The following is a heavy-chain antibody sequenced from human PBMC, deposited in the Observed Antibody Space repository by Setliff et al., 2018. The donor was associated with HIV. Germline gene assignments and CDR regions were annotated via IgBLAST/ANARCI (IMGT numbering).Heavy chain of an antibody. Sequence: ASVKVSCKASGFTFTGYYLHWVRQAPGKGLAWMGGFDPDDGETVYAQQFQGRVTITADESKSTAYMELSSLRYEDTAVYYCARAYRPRALDIWGQGTMVTVSS. D-gene: IGHD1-26*01. CDR1: GFTFTGYY. J-gene: IGHJ3*02. CDR2: FDPDDGET. CDR3: ARAYRPRALDI. V-gene: IGHV1-24*01.